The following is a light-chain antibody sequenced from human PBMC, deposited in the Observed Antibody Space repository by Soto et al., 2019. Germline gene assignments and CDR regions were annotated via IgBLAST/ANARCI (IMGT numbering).Light chain of an antibody. CDR2: KSS. CDR1: QSVSIW. Sequence: DIQMTQSPSTLSASEGDRVTISCRASQSVSIWLAWYQQKPGRAPKLLIYKSSILESGVPSRFSGSGSWTEFTLTISSLQPDDFATYYCQQFNTSPWTFGQGTKVEIK. V-gene: IGKV1-5*03. CDR3: QQFNTSPWT. J-gene: IGKJ1*01.